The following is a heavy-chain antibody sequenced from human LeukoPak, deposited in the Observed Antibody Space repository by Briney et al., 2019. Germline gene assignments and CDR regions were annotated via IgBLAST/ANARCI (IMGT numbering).Heavy chain of an antibody. CDR3: ARETYCSSTSCYLDY. J-gene: IGHJ4*02. V-gene: IGHV3-21*01. CDR2: ISSSSSYI. D-gene: IGHD2-2*01. Sequence: GGSLRLSCAASGFTFSSYSMTWVRQAPGKGLEWVSSISSSSSYIYYADSVKGRFTISRDNAKNSLYLQMNSLRAEDTAVYYCARETYCSSTSCYLDYWGQGTLVTVSS. CDR1: GFTFSSYS.